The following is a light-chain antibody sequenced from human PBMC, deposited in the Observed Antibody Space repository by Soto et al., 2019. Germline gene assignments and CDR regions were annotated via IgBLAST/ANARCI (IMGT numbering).Light chain of an antibody. CDR2: GNS. CDR3: QSYDSSLSGVV. CDR1: SSNIGAGYD. V-gene: IGLV1-40*01. Sequence: QTVLTQPPSVSGAPGQRGTISCTGSSSNIGAGYDVHWYQQLPGTAPKLLIYGNSNRPSGVPDRFSGSKSGTSASLAITGLQDEDEADYYCQSYDSSLSGVVFGGGTKVTVL. J-gene: IGLJ2*01.